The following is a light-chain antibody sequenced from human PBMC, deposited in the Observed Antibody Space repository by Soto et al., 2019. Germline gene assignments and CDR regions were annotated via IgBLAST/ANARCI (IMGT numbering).Light chain of an antibody. Sequence: QSVQTHPPSVSSAPGQKVTISCSGSSSNIGGNSVSWYQQLPGTAPKLLIYDDNKRPSGIPDRFSGSKSGTSATLGITGFQTGDEADYYCGSWDSSLSAYVFGTGTKVTXL. V-gene: IGLV1-51*01. CDR1: SSNIGGNS. CDR2: DDN. CDR3: GSWDSSLSAYV. J-gene: IGLJ1*01.